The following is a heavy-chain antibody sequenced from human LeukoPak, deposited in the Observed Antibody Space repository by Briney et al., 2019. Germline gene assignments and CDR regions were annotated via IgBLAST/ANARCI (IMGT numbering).Heavy chain of an antibody. Sequence: ASVKVSCKTSGGTFSSYAISWVRQAPGQGLEWMGGIIPIFGTANYAQKFQGRVTITADESTSTAYMELSSLRSEDTAVYYCARGPGRSDFWSGYYSGDWFDPWGQGTLVTVSS. CDR3: ARGPGRSDFWSGYYSGDWFDP. J-gene: IGHJ5*02. V-gene: IGHV1-69*13. CDR1: GGTFSSYA. D-gene: IGHD3-3*01. CDR2: IIPIFGTA.